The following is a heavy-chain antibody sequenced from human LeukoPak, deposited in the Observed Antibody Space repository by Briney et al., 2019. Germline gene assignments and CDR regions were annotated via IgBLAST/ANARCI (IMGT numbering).Heavy chain of an antibody. CDR1: GGSISSSSYY. Sequence: KPSETLSLTCTVSGGSISSSSYYWGWIRRPPGKGLEWFGSIYYSGSTYYNPSLKSRVTISVDTSTNQFSLKLSSVTAADTAVYYSARRYSVVYATFDYWGQGTLVTVSS. V-gene: IGHV4-39*01. J-gene: IGHJ4*02. CDR2: IYYSGST. D-gene: IGHD2-8*01. CDR3: ARRYSVVYATFDY.